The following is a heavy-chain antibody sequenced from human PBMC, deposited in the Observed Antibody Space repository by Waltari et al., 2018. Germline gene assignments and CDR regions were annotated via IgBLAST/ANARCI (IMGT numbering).Heavy chain of an antibody. CDR1: GGPFSSYA. V-gene: IGHV1-69*12. CDR2: IIPIFGTA. J-gene: IGHJ2*01. D-gene: IGHD3-22*01. CDR3: ARGTYYDSSGSNWYFDL. Sequence: QVQLVQSGAEVKKPGSSVKVSCKASGGPFSSYAISWVRQAPGQGLDWMGGIIPIFGTANDAQKFQGRVTITADESTSTAYMELSSLRSEDTAVYYCARGTYYDSSGSNWYFDLWGRGTLVTVSS.